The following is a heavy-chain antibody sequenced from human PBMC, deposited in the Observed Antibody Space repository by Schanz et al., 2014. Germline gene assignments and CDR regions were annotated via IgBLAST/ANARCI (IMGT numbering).Heavy chain of an antibody. J-gene: IGHJ4*02. Sequence: VQLVESGGGVVQPGRSLRLSCAASGFTFFTYNMNWVRQAPGRGLEWISYIGSSSTTMYYADSVKGRFTISRDNSKNTLYLQMNSLRTEDTAVYFCAKSYDTSGYSGFDYWGQGTLVTVSS. CDR2: IGSSSTTM. D-gene: IGHD3-22*01. V-gene: IGHV3-48*01. CDR1: GFTFFTYN. CDR3: AKSYDTSGYSGFDY.